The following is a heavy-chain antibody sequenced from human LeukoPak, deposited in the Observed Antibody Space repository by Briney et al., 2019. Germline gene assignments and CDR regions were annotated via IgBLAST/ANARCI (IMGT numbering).Heavy chain of an antibody. V-gene: IGHV3-9*03. CDR2: ISWNSGSI. CDR3: AKDIRSVVTAIIDY. CDR1: GFTFDDYA. J-gene: IGHJ4*02. D-gene: IGHD2-21*02. Sequence: GGSLRLSCAASGFTFDDYAMHWVRQAPGKGLGWVSGISWNSGSIGYADSVKGRFTISRDNAKNSLYLQMNSLRAEDMALYYCAKDIRSVVTAIIDYWGQGTLVTVSS.